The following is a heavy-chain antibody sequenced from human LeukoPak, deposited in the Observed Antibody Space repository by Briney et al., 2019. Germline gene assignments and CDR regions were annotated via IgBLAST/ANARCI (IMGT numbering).Heavy chain of an antibody. D-gene: IGHD1-14*01. V-gene: IGHV3-30*03. CDR3: ARGQPVDY. J-gene: IGHJ4*02. Sequence: GGSLRLSCAASGFTFSSYGVHWVRQAPGKGLEWVAVISYDGSNKYYADSVKGRFTISRDNSKNTLYLQMNSLRAEDTAVYYCARGQPVDYWGQGTLVTVSS. CDR2: ISYDGSNK. CDR1: GFTFSSYG.